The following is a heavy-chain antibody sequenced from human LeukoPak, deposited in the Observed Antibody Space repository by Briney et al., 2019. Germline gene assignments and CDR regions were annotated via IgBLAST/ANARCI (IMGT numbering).Heavy chain of an antibody. CDR3: VRLRRNSDTSGFYYYYDF. J-gene: IGHJ4*02. Sequence: GGSLRLSCEASGFTFSSYTMNWVRQAPGKGLEWVSSISVRSNYIYYADSVRGRFRISRDDARDSLYLQMNSLRAEDTAVYYCVRLRRNSDTSGFYYYYDFWGQGTLVTVSS. D-gene: IGHD3-22*01. CDR2: ISVRSNYI. V-gene: IGHV3-21*01. CDR1: GFTFSSYT.